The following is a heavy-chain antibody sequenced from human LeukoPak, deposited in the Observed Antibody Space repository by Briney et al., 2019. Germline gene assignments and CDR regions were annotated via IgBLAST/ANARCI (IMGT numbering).Heavy chain of an antibody. CDR1: GFSFSPYD. Sequence: GGSLRLSCAASGFSFSPYDMHWVRQAPGKGLEWVAVISYDDGSNKCYADSVKGRFTISRDNSKHTVYLEMNSLRVEDTAMYYCSKERPEEYYGSGSYFDYWGQGTLVTASS. CDR3: SKERPEEYYGSGSYFDY. CDR2: ISYDDGSNK. V-gene: IGHV3-30*18. D-gene: IGHD3-10*01. J-gene: IGHJ4*02.